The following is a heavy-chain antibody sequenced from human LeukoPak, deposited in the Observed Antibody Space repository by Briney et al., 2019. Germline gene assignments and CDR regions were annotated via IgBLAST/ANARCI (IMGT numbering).Heavy chain of an antibody. CDR2: IDPEDGDT. Sequence: ATVKIPCKTSGYTFSDSYIHWVQQAPGKGPEFLGRIDPEDGDTIYAEKFQDRVTLTADTSTDTVYMELRSLKSDDTATYFCATSRATVISFPFDHWGQGTLVTVSS. V-gene: IGHV1-69-2*01. CDR3: ATSRATVISFPFDH. CDR1: GYTFSDSY. J-gene: IGHJ4*02. D-gene: IGHD4-23*01.